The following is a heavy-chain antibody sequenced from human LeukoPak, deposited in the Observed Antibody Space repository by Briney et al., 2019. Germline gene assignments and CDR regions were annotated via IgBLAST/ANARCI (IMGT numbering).Heavy chain of an antibody. Sequence: SETLSLTCTVSGGSISSYYWSWIRQPPGKGLEWIGYIYYSGSTNYNPSLKSRVTISVATSQNQFSLTLSSVTAADTAVYYCASWNCGGDCYRHNWFDPWGKGTLVTVSS. CDR1: GGSISSYY. D-gene: IGHD2-21*02. CDR2: IYYSGST. CDR3: ASWNCGGDCYRHNWFDP. J-gene: IGHJ5*02. V-gene: IGHV4-59*01.